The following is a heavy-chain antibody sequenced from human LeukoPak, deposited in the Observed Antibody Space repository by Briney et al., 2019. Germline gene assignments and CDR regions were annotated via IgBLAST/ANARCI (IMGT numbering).Heavy chain of an antibody. D-gene: IGHD2-15*01. CDR2: IKQDGREK. V-gene: IGHV3-7*01. CDR3: ARELGYCSGGSCYRYYYYGMDV. CDR1: GLPLSSYW. J-gene: IGHJ6*02. Sequence: GGSLRLFCAASGLPLSSYWMSWVRQAPGKGLEWVANIKQDGREKYYVDSVKGRFTIPRDNAKNSLYLQMNSLRAEDTAVYYCARELGYCSGGSCYRYYYYGMDVWGQGTTVTVSS.